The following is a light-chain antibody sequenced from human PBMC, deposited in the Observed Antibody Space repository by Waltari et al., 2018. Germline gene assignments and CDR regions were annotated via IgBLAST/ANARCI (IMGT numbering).Light chain of an antibody. CDR2: HTS. CDR3: QHYVRLPAT. V-gene: IGKV3-20*01. J-gene: IGKJ1*01. Sequence: EIMLTPPPGTLSLSAGDRAILSCKARQSIVKYLAWYHQQPGQAPRLLIYHTSIRATGIPDRFSGSGSATDFSLTISRLEPEDFAVYYCQHYVRLPATFGQGTNVEIK. CDR1: QSIVKY.